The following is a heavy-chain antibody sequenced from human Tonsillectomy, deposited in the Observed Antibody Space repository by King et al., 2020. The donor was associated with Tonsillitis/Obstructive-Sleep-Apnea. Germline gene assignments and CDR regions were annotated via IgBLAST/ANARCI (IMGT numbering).Heavy chain of an antibody. CDR2: VIPILGIP. V-gene: IGHV1-69*10. J-gene: IGHJ3*02. CDR3: ARVITTIITHDAFDI. Sequence: QLVQSGAEVKKPGSSVKVSCKASGGTFSSYAITWVRQAPGQGLEWMGGVIPILGIPNYAQEFQGRVTITADKSTSTAYMELTSLRSEDTAVYYCARVITTIITHDAFDIWGQGTMVTVSS. D-gene: IGHD3-16*01. CDR1: GGTFSSYA.